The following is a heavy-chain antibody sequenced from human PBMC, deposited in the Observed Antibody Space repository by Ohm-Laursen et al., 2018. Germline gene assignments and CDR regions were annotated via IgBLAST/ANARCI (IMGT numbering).Heavy chain of an antibody. CDR2: ISHDGSNK. Sequence: SLRLSCAASGFTFSNYGMHWVRQAPGQGLEWVAVISHDGSNKYYADSVKGRFTISRDNSKNTLYLQMNSLRAEDTAVFYCAKGTAYQLLSHNWVDSWGQGTLVTVSS. V-gene: IGHV3-30*18. CDR3: AKGTAYQLLSHNWVDS. CDR1: GFTFSNYG. D-gene: IGHD2-2*01. J-gene: IGHJ5*01.